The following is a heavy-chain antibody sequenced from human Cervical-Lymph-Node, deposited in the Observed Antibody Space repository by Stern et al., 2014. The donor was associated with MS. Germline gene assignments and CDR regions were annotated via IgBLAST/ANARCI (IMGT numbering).Heavy chain of an antibody. J-gene: IGHJ4*02. CDR3: ASVFRGYYFDY. CDR1: GYTFTSYA. CDR2: INAGNGNT. D-gene: IGHD3-10*01. Sequence: VQLVASGAEVKKPGASVKVSCKASGYTFTSYAMHWVRQAPGQRLEWMGWINAGNGNTKYSQKFQGRVTITRDTSASTAYMELSSLRSEDTAVYYCASVFRGYYFDYWGQGTLVTVSS. V-gene: IGHV1-3*01.